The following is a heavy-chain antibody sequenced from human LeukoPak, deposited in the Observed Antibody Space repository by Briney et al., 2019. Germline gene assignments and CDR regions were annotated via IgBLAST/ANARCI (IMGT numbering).Heavy chain of an antibody. J-gene: IGHJ3*01. D-gene: IGHD4-17*01. V-gene: IGHV3-23*01. CDR1: GFTFSDYA. CDR3: GKDPNGDYVGAFDF. Sequence: PGGSLRLSCAASGFTFSDYALIWVRQAPGKGLEWISAIRGTGGTIYYADSVKGRCTISRDNSRNTVYLQMNSLRAEDTALYFCGKDPNGDYVGAFDFWGPGTMVTVSS. CDR2: IRGTGGTI.